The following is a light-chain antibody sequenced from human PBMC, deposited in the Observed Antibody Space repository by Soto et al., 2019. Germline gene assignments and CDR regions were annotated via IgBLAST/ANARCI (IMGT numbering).Light chain of an antibody. V-gene: IGKV3-20*01. Sequence: EMVLTQSPGTLSLSPGERGTLSCRASQNVTNNYLAWYQQKPGQAPRLLIYDASSRATGIPDRFSGSGSGTDFTLTISRLEPEDFAVYYCQQCAFSPRTFGQGTKLEIK. J-gene: IGKJ2*01. CDR1: QNVTNNY. CDR2: DAS. CDR3: QQCAFSPRT.